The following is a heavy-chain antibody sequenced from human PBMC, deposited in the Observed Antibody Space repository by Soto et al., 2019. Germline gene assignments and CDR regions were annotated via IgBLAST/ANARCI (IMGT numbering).Heavy chain of an antibody. CDR2: ISYDGSNK. D-gene: IGHD2-2*01. CDR3: AKEGQYCSSTSCHYYMDV. CDR1: GFTFSSYG. Sequence: GGSLRLSCAASGFTFSSYGMHWVRQAPGKGLEWVAVISYDGSNKYYADSVKGRFTISRDNSKNTLYLQMNSLRAEDTAVYYCAKEGQYCSSTSCHYYMDVWGKGTTVTVSS. J-gene: IGHJ6*03. V-gene: IGHV3-30*18.